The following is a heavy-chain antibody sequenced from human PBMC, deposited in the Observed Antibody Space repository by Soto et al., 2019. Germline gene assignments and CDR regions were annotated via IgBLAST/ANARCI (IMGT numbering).Heavy chain of an antibody. CDR3: ASTRGSSYDY. Sequence: EVQLVETGGGLIQPGGSLRLSCAASGFTVSGNYMSWVRQAPGKGLERVSVIYNGGGTYYADSVKGPFTISRNNSKNTLYLQMNSLRAEDTAVYYCASTRGSSYDYGGQGTLVTVSS. CDR1: GFTVSGNY. V-gene: IGHV3-53*02. D-gene: IGHD6-6*01. CDR2: IYNGGGT. J-gene: IGHJ4*02.